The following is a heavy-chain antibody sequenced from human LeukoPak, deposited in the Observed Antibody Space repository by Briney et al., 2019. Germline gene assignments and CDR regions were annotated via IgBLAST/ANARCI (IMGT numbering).Heavy chain of an antibody. CDR2: IKQDGSEK. D-gene: IGHD2-2*01. Sequence: GGSLRLSCAASGFTFSSYSMSWVRQAPGKGLEWVANIKQDGSEKYYVDSVKGRFTISRDDAKNSLYLQMNRLRAEDRAVYYCARDRCSSTSCFIDYWGQGTLVTVSS. J-gene: IGHJ4*02. CDR3: ARDRCSSTSCFIDY. CDR1: GFTFSSYS. V-gene: IGHV3-7*04.